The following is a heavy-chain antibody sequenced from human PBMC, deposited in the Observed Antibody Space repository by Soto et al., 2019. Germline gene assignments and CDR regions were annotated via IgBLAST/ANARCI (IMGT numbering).Heavy chain of an antibody. Sequence: QVQLVESGGGVVQPGRSLRLSCAASGFALSSYSMHWVRQAPGKGLEWVAVIWYDGNNQYYTDSVEGRFTISRDNSHNTLYLQMNSLRAEDTAVYYCARDDIPGIAVATYGMDVWGQGTTVTVTS. CDR2: IWYDGNNQ. D-gene: IGHD6-19*01. CDR3: ARDDIPGIAVATYGMDV. CDR1: GFALSSYS. V-gene: IGHV3-33*01. J-gene: IGHJ6*02.